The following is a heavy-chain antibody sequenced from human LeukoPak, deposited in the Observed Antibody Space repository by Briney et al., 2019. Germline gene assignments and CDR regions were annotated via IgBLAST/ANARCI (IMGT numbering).Heavy chain of an antibody. Sequence: GGSLRLSCAASGFTFSSYWMHWVRQAPGKGLVWVSRINSDGSSTSYADSVKGRFTISRDNAKNTLYLQMNSLRAEDTALYYCAKGLSYDSSGPIDYWGQGTLVTVSS. CDR1: GFTFSSYW. CDR3: AKGLSYDSSGPIDY. J-gene: IGHJ4*02. V-gene: IGHV3-74*01. CDR2: INSDGSST. D-gene: IGHD3-22*01.